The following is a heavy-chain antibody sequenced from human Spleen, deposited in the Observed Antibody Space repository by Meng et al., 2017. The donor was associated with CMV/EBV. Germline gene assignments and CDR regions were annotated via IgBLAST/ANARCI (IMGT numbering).Heavy chain of an antibody. CDR3: AKGRSKYYYYYYGMDV. Sequence: GESLKISCAASGFAVSNNYMSWVRQGPGKGLEWVSIIYSGGDTYYADSVKGRFTISRDKFKNTLYLQMNSLRAEDTAVYYCAKGRSKYYYYYYGMDVWGQGTTVTVSS. V-gene: IGHV3-53*05. CDR2: IYSGGDT. J-gene: IGHJ6*02. CDR1: GFAVSNNY.